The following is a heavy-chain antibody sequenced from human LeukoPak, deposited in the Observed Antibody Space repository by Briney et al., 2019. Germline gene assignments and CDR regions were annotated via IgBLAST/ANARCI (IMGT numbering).Heavy chain of an antibody. V-gene: IGHV4-59*08. CDR1: GGSFSGYY. CDR2: YYYSGNT. Sequence: SETLSLTCAVYGGSFSGYYWSWIRQPPGKGLEWIGYYYYSGNTNYNPSLKSRVTISADTSKNQFSLRLFSVTASDTAVYYCATTFSGYVSSWPEYFQHWGQGTLVTVSS. CDR3: ATTFSGYVSSWPEYFQH. D-gene: IGHD6-13*01. J-gene: IGHJ1*01.